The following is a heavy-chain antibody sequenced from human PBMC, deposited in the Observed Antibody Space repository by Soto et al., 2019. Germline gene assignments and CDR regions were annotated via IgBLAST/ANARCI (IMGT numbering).Heavy chain of an antibody. CDR2: ISGSGGTT. Sequence: GGSLRLSCAASGFTFSSYAMSWVRQAPGKGLEWVSAISGSGGTTYYADSVKGRFTISRDNSKNTLYLQMNSLRAEDTAVYYCARDPLWGTAMVLWYFDLWGRGTLVTVSS. D-gene: IGHD5-18*01. CDR1: GFTFSSYA. V-gene: IGHV3-23*01. CDR3: ARDPLWGTAMVLWYFDL. J-gene: IGHJ2*01.